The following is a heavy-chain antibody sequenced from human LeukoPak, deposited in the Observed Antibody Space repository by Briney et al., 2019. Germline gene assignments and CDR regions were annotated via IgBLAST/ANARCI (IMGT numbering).Heavy chain of an antibody. CDR2: IIPIFGTA. Sequence: SVKVSCKASGGTFSSYAISWVRQAPGQGLEWMGRIIPIFGTANYAQKFQGRVTITTDESTSTAYMELSSLRSEDTAVYYCARDPYGLLWVGEFQKRFDTWGQGTLVTVSS. J-gene: IGHJ5*02. CDR3: ARDPYGLLWVGEFQKRFDT. V-gene: IGHV1-69*05. CDR1: GGTFSSYA. D-gene: IGHD3-10*01.